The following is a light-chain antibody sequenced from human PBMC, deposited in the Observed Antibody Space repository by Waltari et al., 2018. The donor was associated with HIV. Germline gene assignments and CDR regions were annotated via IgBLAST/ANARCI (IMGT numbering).Light chain of an antibody. V-gene: IGLV2-11*01. J-gene: IGLJ3*02. Sequence: QSALTQPRSVSGSPGQSVTIPCTGTSSDVGGYNFLSWYQQHPGQAPKLLIYDVSKWPSGVPDRFSGSKSGNTASLTISGLQAEDEADYYCCSYTGSYTWVFGGGTELTVL. CDR1: SSDVGGYNF. CDR3: CSYTGSYTWV. CDR2: DVS.